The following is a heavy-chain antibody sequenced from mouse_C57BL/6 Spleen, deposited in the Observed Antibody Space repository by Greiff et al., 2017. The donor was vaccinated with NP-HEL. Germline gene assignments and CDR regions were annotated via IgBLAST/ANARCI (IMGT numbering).Heavy chain of an antibody. CDR1: GYSITSGYY. Sequence: DVKLVESGPGLVKPSQSLSLTCSVTGYSITSGYYWNWIRQFPGNKLEWMGYISYDGSNNYNPSLKNRISITRDTSKNQFFLKLNSVTTEDTATYYCVTAAWFAYWGQGTLVTVSA. V-gene: IGHV3-6*01. CDR2: ISYDGSN. CDR3: VTAAWFAY. J-gene: IGHJ3*01.